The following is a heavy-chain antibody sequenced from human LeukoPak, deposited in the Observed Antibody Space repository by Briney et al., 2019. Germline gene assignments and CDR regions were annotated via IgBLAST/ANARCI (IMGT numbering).Heavy chain of an antibody. CDR3: ARSLGDSGSFDY. V-gene: IGHV1-2*02. CDR1: GYTFTGYY. D-gene: IGHD3-16*01. CDR2: INPNSGGT. Sequence: ASVKVSCKASGYTFTGYYMHWVRQAPGQGLEWMGWINPNSGGTNYAQKFQGRVTMTRDTSISTAYMELSRLRPDDTAVYYCARSLGDSGSFDYWGQGTLVTVSS. J-gene: IGHJ4*02.